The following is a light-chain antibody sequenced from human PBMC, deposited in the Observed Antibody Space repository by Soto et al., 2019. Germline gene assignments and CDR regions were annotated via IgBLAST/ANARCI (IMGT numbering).Light chain of an antibody. V-gene: IGLV2-8*01. CDR3: SSYAGSNNLV. CDR1: SSDVGGYNY. J-gene: IGLJ2*01. Sequence: QSALTQPPSASGSPGQSVTISCTGTSSDVGGYNYVSWYQQHPGKAPKLMIYDVTKRPSGVPDRFSGSKSGSTASLTVAGLQTDDEADYFCSSYAGSNNLVFGGGTQLTVL. CDR2: DVT.